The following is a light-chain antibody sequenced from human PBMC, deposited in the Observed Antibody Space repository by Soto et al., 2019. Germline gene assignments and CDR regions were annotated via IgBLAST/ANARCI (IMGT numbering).Light chain of an antibody. CDR3: HHYGRSPIFT. J-gene: IGKJ3*01. Sequence: EVVLTQSPGTLSLSPGERATLSCRASQSVASNHLAWYQQKPGQAPRLLIYAASTRAAGIPDRFSGSGSGTDFTLTIIRLEPDYFGVFFCHHYGRSPIFTFGPGT. V-gene: IGKV3-20*01. CDR2: AAS. CDR1: QSVASNH.